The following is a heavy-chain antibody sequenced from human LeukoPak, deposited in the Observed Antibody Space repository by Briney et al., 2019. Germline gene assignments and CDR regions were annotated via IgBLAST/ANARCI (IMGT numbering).Heavy chain of an antibody. V-gene: IGHV4-59*08. J-gene: IGHJ4*02. CDR3: ATRSHSSDWDFDC. Sequence: PSETLSLTYTVYGGPMTSLYWSSIRQPPGRGLEWIGYIYYSGSTNYNPSLKSRVTISVDTSKNQFSLKLSSVTAADTAVYYCATRSHSSDWDFDCWGQGTLVTVSS. CDR2: IYYSGST. D-gene: IGHD6-19*01. CDR1: GGPMTSLY.